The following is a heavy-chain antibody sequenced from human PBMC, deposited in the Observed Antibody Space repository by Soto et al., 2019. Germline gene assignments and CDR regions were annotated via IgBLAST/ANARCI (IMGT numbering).Heavy chain of an antibody. V-gene: IGHV3-23*01. CDR3: AKGWSDYFDS. CDR2: VTNSGSST. CDR1: GFTFSNYA. J-gene: IGHJ4*01. Sequence: GGSLRLSCTASGFTFSNYAMNWVCQAPAKGLEWVSSVTNSGSSTYYADSVKGRFTISRDNSKNTPYLQMNTLRAEDTAVYYCAKGWSDYFDSWGHGTLVTVSS.